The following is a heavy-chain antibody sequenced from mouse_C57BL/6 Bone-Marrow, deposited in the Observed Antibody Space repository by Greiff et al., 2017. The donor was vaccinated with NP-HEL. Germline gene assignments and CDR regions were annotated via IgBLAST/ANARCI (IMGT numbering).Heavy chain of an antibody. CDR3: ARKDWALDY. CDR2: IDPSDSYT. Sequence: VQLQQPGAELVMPGASVKLSCKASGYTFTSYWMHWVKQRPGQGLEWIGEIDPSDSYTNYNQKFKGKSTLTVDKSSSTAYMQLSSLTSEDSAVYYCARKDWALDYWGQGTTLTVSS. J-gene: IGHJ2*01. V-gene: IGHV1-69*01. D-gene: IGHD4-1*01. CDR1: GYTFTSYW.